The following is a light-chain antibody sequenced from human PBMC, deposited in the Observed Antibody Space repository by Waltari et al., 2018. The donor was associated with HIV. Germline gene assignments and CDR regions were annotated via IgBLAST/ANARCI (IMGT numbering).Light chain of an antibody. J-gene: IGKJ4*01. CDR3: QQRRNWPLT. Sequence: EIVLTQSPATLSLSPGERASLSCTASENINNYLAWYQHKPGQAPRLVIYDSSNRAPGVPDRFSGGGSETHFALIISSLEPEDFAVYYCQQRRNWPLTFGGGTKVEIK. V-gene: IGKV3-11*01. CDR1: ENINNY. CDR2: DSS.